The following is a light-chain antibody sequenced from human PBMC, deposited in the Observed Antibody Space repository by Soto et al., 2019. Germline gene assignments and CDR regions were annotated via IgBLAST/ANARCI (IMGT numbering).Light chain of an antibody. CDR1: QNIGNY. Sequence: DIQMTQSPSSLSASVGDRVTITCRASQNIGNYLHWYQQQPGKAPKLLIYSVSTLQTGVPSRFSCSVSGTDFTLTISSLQPEDSSTFYCHQIYNDPTWTFGQGTKVEIK. V-gene: IGKV1-39*01. CDR2: SVS. CDR3: HQIYNDPTWT. J-gene: IGKJ1*01.